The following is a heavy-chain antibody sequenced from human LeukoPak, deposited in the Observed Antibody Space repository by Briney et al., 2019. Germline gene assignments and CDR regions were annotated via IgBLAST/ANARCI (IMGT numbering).Heavy chain of an antibody. J-gene: IGHJ4*02. V-gene: IGHV3-48*03. CDR2: ISSSGSTI. CDR3: AKVSLWFGEFSWGLDY. D-gene: IGHD3-10*01. CDR1: GFTFSSYE. Sequence: GGSLRLSCAASGFTFSSYEMNWVRQAPGKGLEWVSYISSSGSTIYYADSVKGRFTISRDNSKNTLYLQMNSLRAEDTAVYYCAKVSLWFGEFSWGLDYWGQGTLITVSS.